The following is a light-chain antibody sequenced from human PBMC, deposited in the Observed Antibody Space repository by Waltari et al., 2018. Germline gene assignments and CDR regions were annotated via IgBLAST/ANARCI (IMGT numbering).Light chain of an antibody. V-gene: IGKV3-15*01. CDR2: GAS. CDR1: QSLSNN. CDR3: QQYNNWPPWT. Sequence: EIVMTQSPATLSLSPGERATLSCRASQSLSNNLAWYQQKPGQAPRLLIYGASTRAPGIPARLRGSGSGTEFTLTISSLQSEDFAVYYCQQYNNWPPWTFGQGTKVEIK. J-gene: IGKJ1*01.